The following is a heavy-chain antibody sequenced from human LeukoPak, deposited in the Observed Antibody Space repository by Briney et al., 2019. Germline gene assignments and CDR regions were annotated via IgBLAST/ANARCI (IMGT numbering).Heavy chain of an antibody. CDR1: GFTFSTYE. J-gene: IGHJ4*02. CDR2: ISSSGSTI. V-gene: IGHV3-48*03. D-gene: IGHD3-10*01. Sequence: PGGSLRLSCASSGFTFSTYEMNWVRQAPGKGLEWVSHISSSGSTIDYADSVKGRFTISRDNAKNSLFLQMNSLRAEDTAVYYCARDVFHGSGSPYFDSWGQGALVTVSS. CDR3: ARDVFHGSGSPYFDS.